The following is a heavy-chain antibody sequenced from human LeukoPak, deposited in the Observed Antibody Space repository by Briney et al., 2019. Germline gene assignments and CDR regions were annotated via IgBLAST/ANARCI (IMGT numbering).Heavy chain of an antibody. V-gene: IGHV4-59*08. J-gene: IGHJ4*02. CDR2: IYWTGRT. CDR1: GASISGHY. Sequence: SETLSLTCTVSGASISGHYCSWIRQPPGKGLEGIGNIYWTGRTNNNPSLKSRVTMSIDTSRNQCSLKMTSVTATDTAVYYCARQAYGYSVYWGQGTLVTVSS. D-gene: IGHD2-21*01. CDR3: ARQAYGYSVY.